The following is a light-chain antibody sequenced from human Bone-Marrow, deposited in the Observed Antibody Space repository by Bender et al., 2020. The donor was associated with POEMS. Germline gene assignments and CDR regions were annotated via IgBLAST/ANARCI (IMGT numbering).Light chain of an antibody. Sequence: QSVLTQPPSASGTPGQRVTISCTGTSSDVGGYNYVSWYQQHPGKAPKLIIYEGSKRPSGVSNRFSGSKSGNTASLTVSGLRAEDEADYYCTSYTFSITWVFGGGTKLTVL. J-gene: IGLJ3*02. V-gene: IGLV2-14*01. CDR2: EGS. CDR3: TSYTFSITWV. CDR1: SSDVGGYNY.